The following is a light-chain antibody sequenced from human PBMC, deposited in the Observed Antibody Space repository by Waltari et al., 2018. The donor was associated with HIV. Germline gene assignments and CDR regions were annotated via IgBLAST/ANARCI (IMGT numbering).Light chain of an antibody. V-gene: IGLV3-19*01. Sequence: SSVLTQDPAVSVALGQTVRITCQGDSLRNYFASWYQQKPGQAPVLVMYAKNSRTSGVPNRFSGSNSGNTASLTITGAQAEDEADYYCNSRDSSGNHLYWVFGGGTKLTVL. CDR3: NSRDSSGNHLYWV. CDR2: AKN. CDR1: SLRNYF. J-gene: IGLJ3*02.